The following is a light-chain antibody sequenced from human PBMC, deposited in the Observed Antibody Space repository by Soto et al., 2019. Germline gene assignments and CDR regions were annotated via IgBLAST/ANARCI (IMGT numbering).Light chain of an antibody. J-gene: IGKJ1*01. V-gene: IGKV1-5*03. CDR3: QHYNSYSEA. CDR2: KAS. Sequence: DVQMTQSPSTLSASVGDRVTITCRASQVINTYLAWYQQKPGKAPKLLIYKASTLKSGVPSRFSGSGSGTEFTLTISSLQPDDFATYYCQHYNSYSEAFGQGTKVDIK. CDR1: QVINTY.